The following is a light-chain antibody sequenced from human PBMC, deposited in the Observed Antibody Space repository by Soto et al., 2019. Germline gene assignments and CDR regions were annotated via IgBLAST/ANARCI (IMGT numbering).Light chain of an antibody. Sequence: ESVLTQSPGTLSLSPGERATLSCRASQSVSSNYLAWYQQKPGQAPRLLIYGASTRATGIPARFSGSGSGTEFTLTISSLQSEDFAVYYCQQYGDLPWTFGQGTKVDIK. V-gene: IGKV3-20*01. CDR2: GAS. J-gene: IGKJ1*01. CDR3: QQYGDLPWT. CDR1: QSVSSNY.